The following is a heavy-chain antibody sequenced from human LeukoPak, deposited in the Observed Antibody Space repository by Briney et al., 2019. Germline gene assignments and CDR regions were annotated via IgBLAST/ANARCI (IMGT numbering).Heavy chain of an antibody. D-gene: IGHD3-3*01. CDR3: ARGRFLEWEVGYFDY. CDR1: GGSISSYY. J-gene: IGHJ4*02. Sequence: SETLSLTCTVSGGSISSYYWSWIWQPPGKGLEWIGYIYYSGSTNYNPSLKSRVTISVDTSKNQFSLKLSSVTAADTAVYYCARGRFLEWEVGYFDYWGQGTLVTVSS. V-gene: IGHV4-59*01. CDR2: IYYSGST.